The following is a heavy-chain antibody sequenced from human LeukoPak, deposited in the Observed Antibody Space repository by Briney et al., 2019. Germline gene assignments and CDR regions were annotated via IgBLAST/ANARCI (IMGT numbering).Heavy chain of an antibody. CDR3: ARDGHGDFWRAHRTYYMDV. Sequence: GGSLRLSCAASGFTFSSYIINWVRQAPGKGLEWVSSISSSDSYIYYADSVKGRFTISRDNAKNSLYLQMNSLRAEDTAVYYCARDGHGDFWRAHRTYYMDVWGKGTTVTVSS. CDR1: GFTFSSYI. CDR2: ISSSDSYI. V-gene: IGHV3-21*01. D-gene: IGHD3-3*01. J-gene: IGHJ6*03.